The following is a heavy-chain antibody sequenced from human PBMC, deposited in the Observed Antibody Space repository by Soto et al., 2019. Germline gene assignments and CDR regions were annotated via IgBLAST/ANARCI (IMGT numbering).Heavy chain of an antibody. J-gene: IGHJ5*02. V-gene: IGHV4-59*01. CDR2: IYYSGST. D-gene: IGHD3-22*01. CDR1: GGSISSYY. Sequence: QVQLQESGPGLVKPSETLSLTCTVSGGSISSYYWSWIRQPPGKGLEWIGYIYYSGSTNYNPSLKSRVTISVDTSKNQFSLKLSSVTAADTAVYYWARTYYYDSSFWFDPWGQGTLVTVSS. CDR3: ARTYYYDSSFWFDP.